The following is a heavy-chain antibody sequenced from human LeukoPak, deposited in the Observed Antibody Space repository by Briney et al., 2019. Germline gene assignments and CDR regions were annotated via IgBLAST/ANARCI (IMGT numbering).Heavy chain of an antibody. CDR1: GGSISSSSYY. V-gene: IGHV4-39*07. CDR3: ARDPSIVGATSPDPIDY. CDR2: IYYSGST. J-gene: IGHJ4*02. Sequence: SETLSLTCTVSGGSISSSSYYWGWIRQPPGKGLEWIGSIYYSGSTYYNPSLKSRVTISVDTSKNQFSLKLSSVTAADTAVYYCARDPSIVGATSPDPIDYWGQGTLVTVSS. D-gene: IGHD1-26*01.